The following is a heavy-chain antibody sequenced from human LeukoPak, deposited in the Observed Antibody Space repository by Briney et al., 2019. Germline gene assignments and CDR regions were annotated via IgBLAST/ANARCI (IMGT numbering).Heavy chain of an antibody. V-gene: IGHV3-7*01. J-gene: IGHJ4*02. CDR3: ARKNGLDY. CDR1: GFTFSNYW. Sequence: GALRLSCAASGFTFSNYWMSWVRQAPGKGLEWVANIKQDGSEKYYVDSVKGRFTISRDNAKNSLYLQMNSLRAEDTAVYYCARKNGLDYWGREPWSPSPQ. CDR2: IKQDGSEK.